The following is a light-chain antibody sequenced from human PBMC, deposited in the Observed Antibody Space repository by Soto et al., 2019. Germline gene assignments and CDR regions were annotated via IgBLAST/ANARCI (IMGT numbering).Light chain of an antibody. Sequence: QSALTQPASVSGSPGQSITISCTGTSSDVGGYNYVSWYQQHPGKAPKLMIYDVSHRPSGVSNRFSGSKSGNTASLTISGLQDEDEADYYCSSYTSSTVVFDGGTKLTVL. CDR3: SSYTSSTVV. CDR2: DVS. CDR1: SSDVGGYNY. J-gene: IGLJ2*01. V-gene: IGLV2-14*01.